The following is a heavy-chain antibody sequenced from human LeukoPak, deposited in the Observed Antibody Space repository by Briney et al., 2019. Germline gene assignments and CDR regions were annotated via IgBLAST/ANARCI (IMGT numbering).Heavy chain of an antibody. CDR3: ARNYYGGDDY. J-gene: IGHJ4*02. CDR1: GYTFTSYD. V-gene: IGHV1-69*04. CDR2: IIPIFGIA. Sequence: ASVKVSCKASGYTFTSYDINWVRQATGQGLEWMGRIIPIFGIANYAQKFQGRVTITADKSTSTAYMELSSLRSEDTAVYYCARNYYGGDDYWGQGTLVTVSS. D-gene: IGHD4-23*01.